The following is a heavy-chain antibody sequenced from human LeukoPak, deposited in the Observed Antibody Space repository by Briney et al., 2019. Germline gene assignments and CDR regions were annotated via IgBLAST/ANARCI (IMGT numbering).Heavy chain of an antibody. Sequence: GGSLRLSCAASGFTFSSYAMSWVRQAPGKGLEWVSAISGSGGSTYYADSVKGRFTISRDNSKNTLYLQMNSMRAEDTAVYYCAKDLYGVVMDPTFDPWGQGTLVTVSS. D-gene: IGHD3-3*01. V-gene: IGHV3-23*01. CDR1: GFTFSSYA. J-gene: IGHJ5*02. CDR3: AKDLYGVVMDPTFDP. CDR2: ISGSGGST.